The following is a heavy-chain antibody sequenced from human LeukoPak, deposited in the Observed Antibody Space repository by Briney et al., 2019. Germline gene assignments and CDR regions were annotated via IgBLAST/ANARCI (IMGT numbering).Heavy chain of an antibody. Sequence: GGSLSLSCAASGFPFGSYGMQWVRQAPGKGLEWVAVIWYDGSNKDYADSVKGRFTISRDKSKNTLYLQMNSLRAEDTAVYYCARYNWNDAGFDIWGQGTLVTASS. J-gene: IGHJ3*02. CDR2: IWYDGSNK. CDR1: GFPFGSYG. V-gene: IGHV3-33*01. D-gene: IGHD1-20*01. CDR3: ARYNWNDAGFDI.